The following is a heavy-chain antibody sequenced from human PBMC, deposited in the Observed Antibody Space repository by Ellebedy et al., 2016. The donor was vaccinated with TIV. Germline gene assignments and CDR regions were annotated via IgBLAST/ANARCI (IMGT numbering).Heavy chain of an antibody. J-gene: IGHJ4*02. CDR2: IFHTGDT. CDR3: ARGGASSKYFDY. CDR1: GASIRSYY. Sequence: MPSETLSLTCTVSGASIRSYYWSWIRQPPGKGLEWIGFIFHTGDTNYSPSLTSRVAISIDTSKNQFSLKLTSVTDADTAVYYCARGGASSKYFDYWGLGTLVTVSS. V-gene: IGHV4-59*01.